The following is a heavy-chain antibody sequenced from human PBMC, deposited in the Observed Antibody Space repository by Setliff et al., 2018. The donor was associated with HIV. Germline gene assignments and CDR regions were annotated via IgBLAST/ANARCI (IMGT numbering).Heavy chain of an antibody. CDR3: ARSRSTRDAFDI. Sequence: SGGSLRLSCAASGFTFIDYALNWVRQSPGKGLEWVSSISSSGSYIYYAGSLRGRFTISRDYASNSLYLEMNSLRVEDTAIYYCARSRSTRDAFDIWGQGTMVTVSS. CDR2: ISSSGSYI. D-gene: IGHD1-1*01. CDR1: GFTFIDYA. J-gene: IGHJ3*02. V-gene: IGHV3-21*01.